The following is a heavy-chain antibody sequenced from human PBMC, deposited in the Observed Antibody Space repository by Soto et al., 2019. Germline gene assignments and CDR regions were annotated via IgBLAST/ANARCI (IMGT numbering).Heavy chain of an antibody. CDR3: ARDTMIVVVSHWMDY. D-gene: IGHD3-22*01. J-gene: IGHJ4*02. Sequence: GGSLRLSCAASGFTFSSYAMHWVRQAPGKGLEWVAVISYDGSNKYYADSVKGRFTISRDNSKNTLYLQMNSLRAEDTAVYYCARDTMIVVVSHWMDYWGQGTLVTVSS. CDR1: GFTFSSYA. CDR2: ISYDGSNK. V-gene: IGHV3-30-3*01.